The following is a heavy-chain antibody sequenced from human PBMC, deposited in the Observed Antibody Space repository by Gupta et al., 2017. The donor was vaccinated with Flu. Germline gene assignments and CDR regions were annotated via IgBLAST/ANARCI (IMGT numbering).Heavy chain of an antibody. CDR3: AKLPPAGTTQAYDAFDI. V-gene: IGHV3-30*18. CDR1: GFTFSSYG. CDR2: ISYDGSNK. D-gene: IGHD1-1*01. Sequence: QVQLVESGGGVVQPGRSLRLSCAASGFTFSSYGMHWVRQAPGKGLEWVAVISYDGSNKYYADSVKGRFTISRDNSKNTLYLQMNSLRAEDTAVYYCAKLPPAGTTQAYDAFDIWGQGTMVTVSS. J-gene: IGHJ3*02.